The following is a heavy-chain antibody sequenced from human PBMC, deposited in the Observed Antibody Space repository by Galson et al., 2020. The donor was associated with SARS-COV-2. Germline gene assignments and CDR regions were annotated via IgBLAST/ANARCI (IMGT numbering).Heavy chain of an antibody. D-gene: IGHD6-19*01. CDR3: AKATKQFFDY. V-gene: IGHV3-23*01. J-gene: IGHJ4*02. Sequence: GESLKISCAASGFTFSSYAMSWVRQAPGKGLEWVSAISNSGGSTYYADSVKGRFTISRDKSKNTLYLQMNSLRAEDTAIYYCAKATKQFFDYWGQGSLVTVSS. CDR1: GFTFSSYA. CDR2: ISNSGGST.